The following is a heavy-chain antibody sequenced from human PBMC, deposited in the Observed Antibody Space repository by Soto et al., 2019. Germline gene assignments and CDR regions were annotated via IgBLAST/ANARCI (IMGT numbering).Heavy chain of an antibody. CDR1: GYTFTTYD. J-gene: IGHJ6*02. CDR2: MDPNSGST. D-gene: IGHD3-3*01. Sequence: QAQLVQSGAEVRKPGASVKVSCKASGYTFTTYDINWVRQAPGQELEWLGWMDPNSGSTGYAQNYQSRITMTRNISRNTAHMELSSLQSEDTAVYSCARERKFDFWRKGLDVWGQGTTVTVSS. V-gene: IGHV1-8*01. CDR3: ARERKFDFWRKGLDV.